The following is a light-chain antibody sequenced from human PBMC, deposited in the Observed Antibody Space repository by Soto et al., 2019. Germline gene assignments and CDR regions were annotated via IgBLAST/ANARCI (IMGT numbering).Light chain of an antibody. J-gene: IGKJ5*01. CDR3: QQRSNWPPIT. Sequence: EMVLTQSPPTLSFPQGERATLSSGASQRGSSYLAWYQQKPGQAPRLLIYDASNRATGIPARFSGSGSGTDFTLPISSLEPEDFAVYYCQQRSNWPPITFGQGTRLEIK. CDR1: QRGSSY. V-gene: IGKV3-11*01. CDR2: DAS.